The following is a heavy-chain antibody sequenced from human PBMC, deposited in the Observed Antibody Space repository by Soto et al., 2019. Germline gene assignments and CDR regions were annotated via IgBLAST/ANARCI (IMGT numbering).Heavy chain of an antibody. CDR1: GGSIRSYY. D-gene: IGHD3-10*01. CDR3: ARLYYISGIPFMVL. J-gene: IGHJ6*02. V-gene: IGHV4-59*01. Sequence: SETLSLTCAVSGGSIRSYYWSWIRQPPGKGLEWIGYTYYSGSTKYNPSLNSRVTISADTSKNQVSLKVRSVNAADTALYYCARLYYISGIPFMVLWGPGTKVTVSS. CDR2: TYYSGST.